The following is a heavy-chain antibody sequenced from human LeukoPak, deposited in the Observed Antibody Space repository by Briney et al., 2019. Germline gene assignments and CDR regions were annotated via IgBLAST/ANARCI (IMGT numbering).Heavy chain of an antibody. CDR2: IFYSGST. V-gene: IGHV4-39*06. D-gene: IGHD3-16*02. Sequence: SETLSLTCTVSGGSISTSNYYWGWVRQPPGKGLEWIGNIFYSGSTYYSPSLKSRVTISLDTSRNQFPLKLNSVTAADTAVYYCARRSLLRPFDYWGQGTLVTVSS. CDR3: ARRSLLRPFDY. CDR1: GGSISTSNYY. J-gene: IGHJ4*02.